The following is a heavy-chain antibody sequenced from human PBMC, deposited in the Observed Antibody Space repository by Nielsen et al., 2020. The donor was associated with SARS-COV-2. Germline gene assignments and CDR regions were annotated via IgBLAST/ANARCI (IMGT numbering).Heavy chain of an antibody. J-gene: IGHJ6*02. CDR3: ARARATIFGLVMSYGMDV. Sequence: ASVKVSCKASGYTFTDYYIHWVRQAPGQGLEWMGVIYPSVGSTIYAQKFQGRVSMTRDTSTSTVSMELRSLRSEDTAVYYCARARATIFGLVMSYGMDVWGQGTTVAVSS. V-gene: IGHV1-46*01. D-gene: IGHD3/OR15-3a*01. CDR2: IYPSVGST. CDR1: GYTFTDYY.